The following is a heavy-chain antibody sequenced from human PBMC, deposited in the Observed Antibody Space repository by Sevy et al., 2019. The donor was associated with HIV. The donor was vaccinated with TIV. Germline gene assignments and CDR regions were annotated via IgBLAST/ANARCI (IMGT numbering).Heavy chain of an antibody. D-gene: IGHD3-22*01. CDR2: ISWNSGSI. V-gene: IGHV3-9*01. J-gene: IGHJ3*02. CDR3: ASLPHYYDSSGYSAEDAFDI. Sequence: SLKISCAASGFTFDDYAMHWVRQAPAKGLEWVSGISWNSGSIGYADSVKGRFTISRDNAKNSLYLQMNSLRAEDTALYYCASLPHYYDSSGYSAEDAFDIWGQGTMVTVSS. CDR1: GFTFDDYA.